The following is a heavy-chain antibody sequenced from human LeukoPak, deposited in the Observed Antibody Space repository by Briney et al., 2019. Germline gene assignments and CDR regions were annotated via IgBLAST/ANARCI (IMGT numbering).Heavy chain of an antibody. J-gene: IGHJ4*02. D-gene: IGHD3-3*01. CDR3: ARVSYYDFWSSDY. V-gene: IGHV1-69*05. CDR2: IIPIFGTA. Sequence: SVKVSCKASGGTFSSYAISWVRQAPGQGLEWMGRIIPIFGTANYTQKFQGRVTITTDESTSTAYMELSSLRSEDTAVYYCARVSYYDFWSSDYWGQGTLVTVSS. CDR1: GGTFSSYA.